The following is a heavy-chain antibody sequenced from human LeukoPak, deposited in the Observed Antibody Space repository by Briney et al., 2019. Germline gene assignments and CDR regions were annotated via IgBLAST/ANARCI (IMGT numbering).Heavy chain of an antibody. D-gene: IGHD1-26*01. CDR1: GFTFSSYA. CDR3: ARRKVGPTFYYYYYMDV. V-gene: IGHV3-30-3*01. Sequence: GGSLRLSCAASGFTFSSYAMHWVRQAPGKGLEWVAVISYDGSNKYYADSVKGRFTISRDNSKNTLYLQMNSLRAEDTAVYYCARRKVGPTFYYYYYMDVWGKGTTVTVSS. CDR2: ISYDGSNK. J-gene: IGHJ6*03.